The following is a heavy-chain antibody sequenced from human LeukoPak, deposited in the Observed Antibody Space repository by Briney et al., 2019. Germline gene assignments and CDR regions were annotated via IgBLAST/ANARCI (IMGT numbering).Heavy chain of an antibody. V-gene: IGHV4-61*02. CDR1: GGSISSGSYY. CDR3: ARGLYGDYGDY. Sequence: SETLSLTCTVSGGSISSGSYYWSWIRQPAGKGLEWIERIYTSGSTNYNPSLKSRVTISVDTSKNQFSLKLSSVTAADTAVYYCARGLYGDYGDYWGQGTLVTVSS. D-gene: IGHD4-17*01. CDR2: IYTSGST. J-gene: IGHJ4*02.